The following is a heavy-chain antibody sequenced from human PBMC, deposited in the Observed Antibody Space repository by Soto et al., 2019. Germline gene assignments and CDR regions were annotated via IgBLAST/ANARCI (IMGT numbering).Heavy chain of an antibody. CDR3: AKTGLVGIAARRITYFEY. V-gene: IGHV1-24*01. CDR1: GYTLTELS. J-gene: IGHJ4*02. Sequence: ASVKVSCKVSGYTLTELSMHWVRQAPGKGLEWMGGFDPEDGETIYAQKFQGRVTMTEDTSTDTAYMELSSLRSEDTAVYYCAKTGLVGIAARRITYFEYWGQGTLVTVSS. CDR2: FDPEDGET. D-gene: IGHD6-6*01.